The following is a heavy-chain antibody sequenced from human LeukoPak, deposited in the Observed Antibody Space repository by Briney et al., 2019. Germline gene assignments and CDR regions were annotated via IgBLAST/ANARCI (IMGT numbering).Heavy chain of an antibody. CDR1: GFTFSSYW. D-gene: IGHD3-22*01. CDR3: ARDFLAGTNDYYDSSGSFEY. J-gene: IGHJ4*02. CDR2: INSDGSST. V-gene: IGHV3-74*01. Sequence: GGSLRLSCAASGFTFSSYWMHWVRHARGKGLVWVSRINSDGSSTIYADSVKGRFTIYRDNAKNTLYLQMNSLRAEDTAVYYCARDFLAGTNDYYDSSGSFEYWGQGTLVTVSS.